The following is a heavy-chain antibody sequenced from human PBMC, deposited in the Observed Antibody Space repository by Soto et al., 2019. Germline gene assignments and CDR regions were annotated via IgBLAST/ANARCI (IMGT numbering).Heavy chain of an antibody. CDR2: IYYSGST. V-gene: IGHV4-30-4*01. CDR1: GGSISSGDYY. J-gene: IGHJ4*02. Sequence: QVQLQESGPGLVKPSQTLSLTCTVSGGSISSGDYYWSWIRQPPGKGLEWIGYIYYSGSTYYNPSLKSRVTIAVDTAKNQFSLKLSSVTAADTAVYYCARGSGYCISTSCYNGVPFDYWGQGTLVTVSS. D-gene: IGHD2-2*01. CDR3: ARGSGYCISTSCYNGVPFDY.